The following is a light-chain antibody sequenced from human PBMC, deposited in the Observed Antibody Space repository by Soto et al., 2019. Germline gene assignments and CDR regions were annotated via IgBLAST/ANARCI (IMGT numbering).Light chain of an antibody. J-gene: IGKJ5*01. V-gene: IGKV1-5*03. Sequence: DIQMTQSPSTLSASVGDRVTITCRASQSISSWLAWYQQKPGKAPKSLIYKASSLESGVPSRFSGGGSGTEITLTISSLQPDDFATYYCQQYNSYPITFGQGTRLEIK. CDR2: KAS. CDR3: QQYNSYPIT. CDR1: QSISSW.